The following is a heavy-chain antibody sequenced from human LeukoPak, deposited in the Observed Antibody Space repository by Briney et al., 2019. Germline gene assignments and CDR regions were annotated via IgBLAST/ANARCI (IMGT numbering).Heavy chain of an antibody. CDR3: ARGCSSLTCYEAFDY. D-gene: IGHD2-2*01. CDR2: IYHSMTT. J-gene: IGHJ4*02. V-gene: IGHV4-4*02. Sequence: SGALSLTCAASGGSVITSKWWTWIRRPPGKGLEWIGEIYHSMTTNYNPSLKSRVTISLDKSKNQFSLRLNSVTAADTAVYYCARGCSSLTCYEAFDYWGQGILVTVSS. CDR1: GGSVITSKW.